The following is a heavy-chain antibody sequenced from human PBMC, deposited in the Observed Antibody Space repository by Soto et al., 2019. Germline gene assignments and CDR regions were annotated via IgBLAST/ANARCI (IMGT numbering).Heavy chain of an antibody. CDR1: AFDFRAYD. V-gene: IGHV3-13*01. CDR2: IGTGGDT. D-gene: IGHD5-12*01. Sequence: WGSLAVSCASCAFDFRAYDMHWVRQAPGKGLEWVSGIGTGGDTYYPASVKGRFTVSREGAESSLYIQMNSLRAGDTAVYFCARDRYRGYDYGMGVWGKGNTVTVSS. CDR3: ARDRYRGYDYGMGV. J-gene: IGHJ6*04.